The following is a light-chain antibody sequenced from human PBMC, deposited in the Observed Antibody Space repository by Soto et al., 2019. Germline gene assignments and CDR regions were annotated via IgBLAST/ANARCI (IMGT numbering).Light chain of an antibody. V-gene: IGKV1-5*01. CDR1: QSISTW. CDR3: QQYKTFST. J-gene: IGKJ1*01. CDR2: GPS. Sequence: EIQMTQTPLTLSASVGDRVTITCRANQSISTWLAWYQQRPGKAPQLLIFGPSTLQSRVPPRFSGSGSGTEFTLTISSLQPDDCASYYCQQYKTFSTFGQGTKVDIK.